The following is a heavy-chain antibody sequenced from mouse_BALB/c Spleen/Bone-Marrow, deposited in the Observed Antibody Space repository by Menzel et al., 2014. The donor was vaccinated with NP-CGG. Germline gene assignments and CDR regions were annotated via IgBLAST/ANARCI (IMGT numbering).Heavy chain of an antibody. CDR3: ARTPRATFYFDY. Sequence: VQLQQSGAELVKPVASVKLSCTASGFNIKDTYMHWVKQRPEQGLEWIGRIDPANGNTKYDPKFQGKATITADTSSNTAYLQLFSLTSEDTAVYYCARTPRATFYFDYWGQGTTLTVSS. J-gene: IGHJ2*01. CDR1: GFNIKDTY. CDR2: IDPANGNT. D-gene: IGHD3-1*01. V-gene: IGHV14-3*02.